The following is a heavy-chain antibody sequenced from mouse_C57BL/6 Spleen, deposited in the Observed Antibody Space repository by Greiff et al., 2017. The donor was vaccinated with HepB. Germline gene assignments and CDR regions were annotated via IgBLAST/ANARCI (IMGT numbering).Heavy chain of an antibody. CDR3: ARYDGQGYFDV. J-gene: IGHJ1*03. D-gene: IGHD2-3*01. CDR2: IDPSDSYT. V-gene: IGHV1-50*01. CDR1: GYTFTSYW. Sequence: VQLQQPGAELVKPGASVKLSCKASGYTFTSYWMQWVKQRPGQGLEWIGEIDPSDSYTNYNQKFKGKATLTVDTSSSTAYMQLSSLTSEDSAVYYCARYDGQGYFDVWGTGTTVTVSS.